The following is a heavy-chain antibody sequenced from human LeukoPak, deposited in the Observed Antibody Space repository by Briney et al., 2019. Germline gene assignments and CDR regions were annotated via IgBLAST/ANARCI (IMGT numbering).Heavy chain of an antibody. CDR2: ISSSGST. J-gene: IGHJ5*02. V-gene: IGHV4-61*02. CDR1: GDSISSGDYY. Sequence: SETLSLTCTVSGDSISSGDYYWSWIRQPAGKGLEWIGRISSSGSTNYNPSLKSRVTISVDTSKNQFSLKLSSVTAADTAVYYCARTYYYGSGSSYFDPWGQGTLVTVSS. D-gene: IGHD3-10*01. CDR3: ARTYYYGSGSSYFDP.